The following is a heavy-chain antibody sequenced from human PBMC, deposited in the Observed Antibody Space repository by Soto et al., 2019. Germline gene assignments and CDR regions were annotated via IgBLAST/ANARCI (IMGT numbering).Heavy chain of an antibody. CDR1: GGTFSSYA. V-gene: IGHV1-69*01. Sequence: QVQLVQSGAEVKKPGSSVKVSCTASGGTFSSYALSWVRQAPGQGLEWMGGIIPIFGTANYAQKFQGRVTITADESTSTADMELSSLISEDTAVYYCARDLAVAGPGWFDPWGPGTLVTVS. D-gene: IGHD6-19*01. CDR2: IIPIFGTA. J-gene: IGHJ5*02. CDR3: ARDLAVAGPGWFDP.